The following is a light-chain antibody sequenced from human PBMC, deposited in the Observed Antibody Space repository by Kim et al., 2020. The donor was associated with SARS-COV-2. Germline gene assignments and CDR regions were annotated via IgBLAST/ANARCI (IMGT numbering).Light chain of an antibody. CDR2: DTT. CDR3: SVSYSGGRRV. J-gene: IGLJ3*02. V-gene: IGLV7-46*01. CDR1: TGAVTSGSY. Sequence: GGTVTPTGAARTGAVTSGSYPYCFQQKPGQAPTTLIYDTTNKHPWTPARFSGSLLGGKAALTLSGAQPDDEAEYYCSVSYSGGRRVFGGGTQLTVL.